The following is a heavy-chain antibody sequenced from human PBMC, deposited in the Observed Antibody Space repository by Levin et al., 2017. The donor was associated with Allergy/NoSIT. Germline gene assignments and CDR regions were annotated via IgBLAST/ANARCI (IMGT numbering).Heavy chain of an antibody. Sequence: SETLSLTCTVSGGSISSYYWNWIRQPPGKGLEWIGYISDSGSTNYSPSLKSRVTISVDTSKNQFSLKLSSVTAADTAVYYCARGRYGGNSFPIDYWGPGTLVTVSS. CDR1: GGSISSYY. D-gene: IGHD4-23*01. J-gene: IGHJ4*02. CDR2: ISDSGST. V-gene: IGHV4-59*01. CDR3: ARGRYGGNSFPIDY.